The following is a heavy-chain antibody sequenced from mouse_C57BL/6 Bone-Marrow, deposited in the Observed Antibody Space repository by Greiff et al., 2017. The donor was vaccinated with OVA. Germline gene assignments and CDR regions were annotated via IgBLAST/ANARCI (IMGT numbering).Heavy chain of an antibody. CDR1: GFTFTDYY. D-gene: IGHD3-2*02. J-gene: IGHJ2*01. CDR2: IRNKANGYTT. V-gene: IGHV7-3*01. CDR3: ASSDSSGYRPFDY. Sequence: ESGGGLVQPGGSLSLSCAASGFTFTDYYMSWVRQPPGKALEWLGFIRNKANGYTTEYSASVKGRFTISRDNSQSILYLQMNALRAEDSATYYCASSDSSGYRPFDYWGQGTTLTVSS.